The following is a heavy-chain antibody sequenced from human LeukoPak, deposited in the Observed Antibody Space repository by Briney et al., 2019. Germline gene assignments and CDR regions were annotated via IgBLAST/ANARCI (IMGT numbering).Heavy chain of an antibody. J-gene: IGHJ5*02. Sequence: SETLSLTCTVSGGSISSYYWSWFGQPPGKGLEWIGYFYYSGSTNYNPSLKSRVTLSVDTSKNQFSLKLSSVTAADAAVYYCARYRLNWFDPWGQGTLVTVSS. CDR2: FYYSGST. V-gene: IGHV4-59*08. CDR3: ARYRLNWFDP. CDR1: GGSISSYY.